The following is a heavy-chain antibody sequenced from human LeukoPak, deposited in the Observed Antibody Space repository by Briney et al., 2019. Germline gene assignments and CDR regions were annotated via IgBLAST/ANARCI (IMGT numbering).Heavy chain of an antibody. V-gene: IGHV4-39*01. D-gene: IGHD3-22*01. CDR2: IYYAGNT. CDR3: ARHPHYYDSSGYYGLFDY. J-gene: IGHJ4*02. Sequence: SETLSLTCTVSGGSISSYSYYWGWNRQAPGKGLEWIGSIYYAGNTYYNPSLKSRVTIFADTSKNQFSLKLSSVTAADTAVYYCARHPHYYDSSGYYGLFDYWGQGTLVAVSS. CDR1: GGSISSYSYY.